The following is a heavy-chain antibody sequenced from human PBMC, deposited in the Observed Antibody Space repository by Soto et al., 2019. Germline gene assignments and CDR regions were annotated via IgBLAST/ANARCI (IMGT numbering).Heavy chain of an antibody. CDR1: GYTFTSYG. J-gene: IGHJ6*02. Sequence: QVQLMQSGAEVKKPGASVKVSCKASGYTFTSYGFSWVRQAPGQGLEWMGWISAYNGNTNYAQKFQGRVTMTTDTSTSTAYMELRSLRSDDTAVYSCARSGSGAAYYYHGLDVWGQGTTVTVSS. CDR2: ISAYNGNT. D-gene: IGHD7-27*01. V-gene: IGHV1-18*04. CDR3: ARSGSGAAYYYHGLDV.